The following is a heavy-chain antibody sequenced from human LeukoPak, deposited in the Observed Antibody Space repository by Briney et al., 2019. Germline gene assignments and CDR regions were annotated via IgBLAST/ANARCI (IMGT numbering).Heavy chain of an antibody. CDR1: GGSISSSSYY. D-gene: IGHD3-10*01. CDR3: ARLRNYYGSGSYVLGKSRPYYFDY. J-gene: IGHJ4*02. CDR2: IYYSGST. V-gene: IGHV4-39*07. Sequence: SETLSLTCTVSGGSISSSSYYWGWIRQPPGKGLEWIGSIYYSGSTYYNPSLKSRVTISVDTSKNQFSLKLSSVTAADTAVYYCARLRNYYGSGSYVLGKSRPYYFDYWGQGTLVTVSS.